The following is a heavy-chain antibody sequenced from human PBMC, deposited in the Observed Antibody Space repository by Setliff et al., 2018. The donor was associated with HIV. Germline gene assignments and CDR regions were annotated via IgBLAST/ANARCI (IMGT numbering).Heavy chain of an antibody. CDR3: ARDSVLGYCSGGSCSIDY. CDR1: GGLISSSSYY. J-gene: IGHJ4*02. D-gene: IGHD2-15*01. V-gene: IGHV4-39*07. Sequence: SETLSLTCTVSGGLISSSSYYWGWIRQPPGKGLEWIGSIYYSGSTYYNPSLKSRVTISVDTSKNQFSLKLSSVTAADTAVYYCARDSVLGYCSGGSCSIDYWGQGTLVTVSS. CDR2: IYYSGST.